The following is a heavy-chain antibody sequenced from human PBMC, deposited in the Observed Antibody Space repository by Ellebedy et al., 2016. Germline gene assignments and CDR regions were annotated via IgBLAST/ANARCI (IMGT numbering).Heavy chain of an antibody. CDR2: IYYSGDT. J-gene: IGHJ4*02. Sequence: SETLSLXCSVSGGFISSGDFFWSWVRQPPGKGLEWIGCIYYSGDTYYNSSLKSRVTMSVDTSKNQFSLKLTSVTAADTAVYYCTRAPEFDYWGQGTLVTVSS. CDR1: GGFISSGDFF. V-gene: IGHV4-30-4*01. CDR3: TRAPEFDY.